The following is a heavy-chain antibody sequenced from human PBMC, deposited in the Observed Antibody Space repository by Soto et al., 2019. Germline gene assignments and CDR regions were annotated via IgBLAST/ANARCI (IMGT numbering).Heavy chain of an antibody. Sequence: ASVKVSCKASGYTFTSYAMHWVRQAPGQRLEWMGWINAGNGNTKYSQKFQGRVTITRDTSASTAYMELSSLRSEDTAVYYCARDKPMVRGVKLFDYWGQGTLVTVSS. J-gene: IGHJ4*02. CDR3: ARDKPMVRGVKLFDY. V-gene: IGHV1-3*01. D-gene: IGHD3-10*01. CDR1: GYTFTSYA. CDR2: INAGNGNT.